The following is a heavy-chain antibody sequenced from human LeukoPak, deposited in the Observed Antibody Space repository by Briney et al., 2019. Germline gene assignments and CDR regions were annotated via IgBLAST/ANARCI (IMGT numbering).Heavy chain of an antibody. CDR3: AKNMGSSGYGLIYY. V-gene: IGHV3-23*01. J-gene: IGHJ4*02. D-gene: IGHD5-12*01. CDR1: GFTFSSYA. CDR2: ISGSGGST. Sequence: GGSLRLSCAASGFTFSSYAMSWVRQAPGKGLEWVSAISGSGGSTYYADSVKGRFTISRDNSKNTLYLQMNGLRAEDTAVYYCAKNMGSSGYGLIYYWGQGTLVTVSS.